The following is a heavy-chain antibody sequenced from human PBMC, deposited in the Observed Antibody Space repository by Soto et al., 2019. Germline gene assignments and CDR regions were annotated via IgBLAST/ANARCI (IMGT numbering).Heavy chain of an antibody. Sequence: GGSLRLSCAASGFTFSSYSMNWVRQAPGKGPEWISYIGPSHNDIGYAASVKGRFTISRDNAKDSLYLQMNSLRVEDTALYYCARGLHYYDSSGYYFPWGQGTLVTVSS. CDR3: ARGLHYYDSSGYYFP. J-gene: IGHJ4*02. V-gene: IGHV3-21*05. CDR1: GFTFSSYS. D-gene: IGHD3-22*01. CDR2: IGPSHNDI.